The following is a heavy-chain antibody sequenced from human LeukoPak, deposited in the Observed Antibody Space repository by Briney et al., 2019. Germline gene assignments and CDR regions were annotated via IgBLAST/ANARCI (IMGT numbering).Heavy chain of an antibody. J-gene: IGHJ3*02. CDR1: GGSFSGYY. CDR2: ISDSGST. D-gene: IGHD6-19*01. V-gene: IGHV4-59*12. CDR3: ARPLYNSGWDAFDI. Sequence: KPSETLSLTCAVYGGSFSGYYWNWIRQSPGKGLEWIGHISDSGSTNYNPSLKSRVTISIDTSKNQFSLKPSSVTAADTAVYYCARPLYNSGWDAFDIWGQGTMVTVSS.